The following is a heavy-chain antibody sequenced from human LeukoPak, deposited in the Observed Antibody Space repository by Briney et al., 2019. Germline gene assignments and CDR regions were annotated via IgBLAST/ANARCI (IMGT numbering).Heavy chain of an antibody. CDR2: INHSGST. CDR3: AKFDLGDDAFDI. V-gene: IGHV4-34*01. Sequence: PSETLSLTCAVYGGSFSGYYWSWIRQPPGKGLEWIGEINHSGSTTYNPSLKSRVTISVDTSKNQLSLRLRSVTAADTAVYYCAKFDLGDDAFDIWSQGTMVTVSS. J-gene: IGHJ3*02. CDR1: GGSFSGYY. D-gene: IGHD1-26*01.